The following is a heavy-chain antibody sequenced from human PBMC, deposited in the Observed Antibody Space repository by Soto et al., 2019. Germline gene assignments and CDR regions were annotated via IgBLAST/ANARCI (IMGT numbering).Heavy chain of an antibody. V-gene: IGHV3-21*01. Sequence: KPGGSLRLSCAASGFTFSSYSMNWVRQAPGKGLEWVSSISSSSSYIYYADSVKGRFTISRDNAKNSLYLQMNSLRAEDTAVYYCARDLTIVVVPAAIGAGGMDVWGQGTTVTVSS. CDR2: ISSSSSYI. CDR3: ARDLTIVVVPAAIGAGGMDV. CDR1: GFTFSSYS. J-gene: IGHJ6*02. D-gene: IGHD2-2*02.